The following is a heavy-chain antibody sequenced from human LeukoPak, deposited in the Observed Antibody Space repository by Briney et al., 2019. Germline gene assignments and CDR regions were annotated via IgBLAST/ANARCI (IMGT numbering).Heavy chain of an antibody. CDR1: GFSLSTSGMC. D-gene: IGHD6-13*01. V-gene: IGHV2-70*11. Sequence: SGPTLVNPTQTLTLTCTFSGFSLSTSGMCVSWIRQPPGKALEWLARIDWDEDKYYSTSLKTRLTISKDTSKNQVVLTMTNMDPVDTATYYCARTLVPSSSWYVDPTDFDYWGQGTLVTVSS. J-gene: IGHJ4*02. CDR2: IDWDEDK. CDR3: ARTLVPSSSWYVDPTDFDY.